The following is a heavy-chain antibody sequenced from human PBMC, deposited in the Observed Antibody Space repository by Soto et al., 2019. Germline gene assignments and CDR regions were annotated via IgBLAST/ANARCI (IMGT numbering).Heavy chain of an antibody. CDR2: INFSGTT. CDR1: GDSISSYY. CDR3: SIDQAVSWDFDL. J-gene: IGHJ2*01. D-gene: IGHD6-19*01. V-gene: IGHV4-4*07. Sequence: QVQLQELGPGLVKPSVTLSLTCTVSGDSISSYYWSWIRQPAGKGLEWIGRINFSGTTYYTPSRMSRLTMSVNTSKTHFSLRLTSVTAADTAVYNWSIDQAVSWDFDLWGRGTLVTVSS.